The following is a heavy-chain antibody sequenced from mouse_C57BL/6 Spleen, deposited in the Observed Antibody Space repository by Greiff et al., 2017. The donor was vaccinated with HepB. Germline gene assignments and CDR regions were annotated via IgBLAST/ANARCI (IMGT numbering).Heavy chain of an antibody. J-gene: IGHJ4*01. CDR1: GYTFTSYG. D-gene: IGHD1-1*01. CDR2: IYPRSGKT. Sequence: QVQLQQSGAELARPGASVKLSCKASGYTFTSYGISWVKQRTGQGLEWIGEIYPRSGKTYYNEKFKGKATLTADKSSRTAYMEVRSLTSEDSAVYFCARRGGSSYHYYAMDYWGQGTSVTVSS. V-gene: IGHV1-81*01. CDR3: ARRGGSSYHYYAMDY.